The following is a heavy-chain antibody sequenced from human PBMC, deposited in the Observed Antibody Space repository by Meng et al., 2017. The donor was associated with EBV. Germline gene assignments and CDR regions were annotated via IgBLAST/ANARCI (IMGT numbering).Heavy chain of an antibody. CDR3: ACQGDRTDY. J-gene: IGHJ4*02. V-gene: IGHV1-18*01. Sequence: VLLGQSGAKVKKPGALFKVSCKVSCYTFTSYGISWVRQPPGQGLEWMGWISADNGTTNYAQKLQGRVTIPTDTSTSTAYMELRSLRSDNTAVYYWACQGDRTDYWGQGTLVTVSS. CDR1: CYTFTSYG. D-gene: IGHD2-21*02. CDR2: ISADNGTT.